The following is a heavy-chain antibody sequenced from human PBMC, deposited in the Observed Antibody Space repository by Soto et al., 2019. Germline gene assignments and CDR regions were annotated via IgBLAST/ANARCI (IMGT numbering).Heavy chain of an antibody. D-gene: IGHD4-17*01. J-gene: IGHJ4*02. V-gene: IGHV1-69*12. CDR2: IIPIFGTA. CDR3: ASGYGDYEVPRPGPDPFDY. Sequence: QVQLVQSGAEVKKPGSSVKVSCKASGGTFSSYAISWVRQAPGQGLEWMGGIIPIFGTANYAQKFQGRVTITADESTSTAYRELSSLRSDDTAVYYCASGYGDYEVPRPGPDPFDYWGQGTLVTVSS. CDR1: GGTFSSYA.